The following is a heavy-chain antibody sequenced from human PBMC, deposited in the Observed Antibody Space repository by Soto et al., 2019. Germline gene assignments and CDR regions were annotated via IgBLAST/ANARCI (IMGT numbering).Heavy chain of an antibody. CDR3: ARAGAIWFGELDQFDY. Sequence: SETLSLTCTVSGGSISSYYWSWIRQPPGKGLEWIGYIYYSGGTNYNPSLKSRVTISVDTSKNQFSLKLSSVTAADKAVYYCARAGAIWFGELDQFDYWGQGTMVTVSS. CDR1: GGSISSYY. D-gene: IGHD3-10*01. CDR2: IYYSGGT. J-gene: IGHJ4*02. V-gene: IGHV4-59*01.